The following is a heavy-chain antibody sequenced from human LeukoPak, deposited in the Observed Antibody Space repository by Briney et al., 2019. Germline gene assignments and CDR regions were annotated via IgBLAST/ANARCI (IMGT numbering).Heavy chain of an antibody. J-gene: IGHJ5*02. CDR2: MFHSGSS. D-gene: IGHD4-23*01. Sequence: SETLSLTCSVSGYSISGGYYWGWIRQPPGKGLEWIGNMFHSGSSFYNPSLKSRVTISVDTSKNQFSLMLNSVTAADTAVYYCARIDHGGNGFDPWGQGTLVTVSS. CDR3: ARIDHGGNGFDP. V-gene: IGHV4-38-2*02. CDR1: GYSISGGYY.